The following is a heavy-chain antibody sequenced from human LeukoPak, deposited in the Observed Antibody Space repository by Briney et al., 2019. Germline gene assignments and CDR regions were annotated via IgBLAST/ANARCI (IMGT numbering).Heavy chain of an antibody. CDR1: GFSVSSYY. J-gene: IGHJ4*02. D-gene: IGHD4-17*01. CDR2: IYSGGST. CDR3: ARDLRSAIDY. V-gene: IGHV3-66*01. Sequence: GGSLRLSCAASGFSVSSYYMSWVRQAPGKGLEWVSVIYSGGSTYYAESVKGRFTISRDNSKNTLYLQMNSLRAGDTAVYYCARDLRSAIDYWGQGTLVTVSS.